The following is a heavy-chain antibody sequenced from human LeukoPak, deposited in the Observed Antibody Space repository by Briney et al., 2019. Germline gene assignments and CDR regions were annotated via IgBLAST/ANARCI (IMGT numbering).Heavy chain of an antibody. CDR2: ISWNSGSI. J-gene: IGHJ4*02. Sequence: GGSLRLSCAASGFTFDDYAMHWVRQAPGKGLEWVSGISWNSGSIGYADSVKGRFTISRDNAKNSLYLQMNSLRAEDTALYYCAKGFSSSSLLYYFDYWGQGTLVTVSS. V-gene: IGHV3-9*01. D-gene: IGHD6-13*01. CDR1: GFTFDDYA. CDR3: AKGFSSSSLLYYFDY.